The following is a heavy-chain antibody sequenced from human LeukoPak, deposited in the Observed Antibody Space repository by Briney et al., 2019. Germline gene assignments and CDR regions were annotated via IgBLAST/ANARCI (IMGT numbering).Heavy chain of an antibody. CDR1: GGSFSGYY. V-gene: IGHV4-34*01. CDR3: ARGAPRYCSSTSCYGGDY. Sequence: SETLSLTCAVYGGSFSGYYWSWIRQPPGKGLEWIGEINHSGSTNYNPSLKSRVTISVDTSKNQFSLKLSSVTAADTAVYYYARGAPRYCSSTSCYGGDYWGQGTLVTVSS. J-gene: IGHJ4*02. D-gene: IGHD2-2*01. CDR2: INHSGST.